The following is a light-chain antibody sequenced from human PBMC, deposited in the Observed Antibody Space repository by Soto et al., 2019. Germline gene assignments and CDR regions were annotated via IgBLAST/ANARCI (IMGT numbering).Light chain of an antibody. Sequence: DIVMSQHPLSLSVTPGQPASISCRSSQSLLHSNGYNYLDWYLQKPGQSPQLLIYLGSNRASGVPDRFSGSGSGTDFTLKISRVEAEDVGVYYCMQALQTWTFGQGTKVDNK. V-gene: IGKV2-28*01. CDR3: MQALQTWT. J-gene: IGKJ1*01. CDR1: QSLLHSNGYNY. CDR2: LGS.